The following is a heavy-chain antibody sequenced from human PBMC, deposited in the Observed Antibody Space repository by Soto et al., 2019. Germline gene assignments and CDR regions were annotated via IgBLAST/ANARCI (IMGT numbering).Heavy chain of an antibody. CDR3: TRAGMTTPPSGY. J-gene: IGHJ4*02. D-gene: IGHD4-4*01. V-gene: IGHV3-30-3*01. Sequence: QVQLVETGGGVVQPGRSLRLSCAASGFTFGSYALHWVRQAPGKGLEWVTVISYDGTNKYYADSVKGRFTISRDNSKNTLYLQMNSLRAEDTAVYYCTRAGMTTPPSGYWGQGTLVTVSA. CDR2: ISYDGTNK. CDR1: GFTFGSYA.